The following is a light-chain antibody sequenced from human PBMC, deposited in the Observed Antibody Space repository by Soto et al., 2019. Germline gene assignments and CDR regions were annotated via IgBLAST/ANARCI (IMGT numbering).Light chain of an antibody. CDR2: DAS. V-gene: IGKV1-33*01. CDR1: QDISNY. J-gene: IGKJ2*01. CDR3: QPDDNLQGMYT. Sequence: DIQMTQSPSSLSASVGDRVTITCQASQDISNYLNWYQQKPGKAPKLLIYDASNLETGVPSRFSGSGSGTDFTFTISSLQPEDIATYYCQPDDNLQGMYTVGQGTKLEIK.